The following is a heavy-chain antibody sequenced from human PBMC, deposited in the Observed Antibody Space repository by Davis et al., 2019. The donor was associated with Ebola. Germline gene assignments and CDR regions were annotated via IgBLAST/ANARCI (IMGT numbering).Heavy chain of an antibody. CDR3: ARDWWGSSSWYAF. Sequence: ASVKVSCKASGYTFTTYGINWVRQATGQGIEWMGWVNPNSGNTGYAQNFRGRVTMTRNTSINTVYMEVNSLRFEDTAVYFCARDWWGSSSWYAFWGQGTLVTVSS. CDR1: GYTFTTYG. V-gene: IGHV1-8*01. J-gene: IGHJ4*02. CDR2: VNPNSGNT. D-gene: IGHD6-13*01.